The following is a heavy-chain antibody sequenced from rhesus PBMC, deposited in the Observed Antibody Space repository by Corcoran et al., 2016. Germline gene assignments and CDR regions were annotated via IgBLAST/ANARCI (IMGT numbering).Heavy chain of an antibody. CDR3: TRGGSGSYSPFDY. D-gene: IGHD3-16*01. V-gene: IGHV1-180*01. Sequence: QVQLVQSGAEIKQPGASVKLSCKASGYTFTSYYMHWVRQAPGKGLEWIGLIYPYNGNKGYTQNFQSRITITADTSTSTGYMELSCLRSEDTAVYYCTRGGSGSYSPFDYWGQGVLVTVSS. J-gene: IGHJ4*01. CDR1: GYTFTSYY. CDR2: IYPYNGNK.